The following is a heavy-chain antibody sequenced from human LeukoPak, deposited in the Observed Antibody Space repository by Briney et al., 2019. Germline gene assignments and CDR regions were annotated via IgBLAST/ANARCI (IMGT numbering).Heavy chain of an antibody. CDR3: ASEGYSSSSWDY. CDR1: GGTFSSYA. J-gene: IGHJ4*02. Sequence: SVKVSCKASGGTFSSYAISWVRQAPGQGLEWMGGIIPIFGTANYAQKFQGRVTITADESTSTAYMELSSLRSEDTAVYYCASEGYSSSSWDYWGQGTLVTVSS. V-gene: IGHV1-69*13. D-gene: IGHD6-6*01. CDR2: IIPIFGTA.